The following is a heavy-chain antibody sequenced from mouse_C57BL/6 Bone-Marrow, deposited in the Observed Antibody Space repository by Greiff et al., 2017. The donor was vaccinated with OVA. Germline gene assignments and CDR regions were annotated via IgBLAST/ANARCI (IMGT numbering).Heavy chain of an antibody. Sequence: VQLVESGPELVKPGASVKLSCKASGYTFTSYDINWVKQRPGQGLEWIGWIYPRDGSTKYNEKFKGKATLTVDTSSSTAYMELHSLTSEDSAVYFCARRGSNYHYYAMDYWGQGTSVTVSS. J-gene: IGHJ4*01. V-gene: IGHV1-85*01. CDR1: GYTFTSYD. CDR3: ARRGSNYHYYAMDY. D-gene: IGHD2-5*01. CDR2: IYPRDGST.